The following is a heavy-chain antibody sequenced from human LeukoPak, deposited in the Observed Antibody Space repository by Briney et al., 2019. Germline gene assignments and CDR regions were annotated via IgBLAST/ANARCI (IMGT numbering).Heavy chain of an antibody. CDR1: GFIFSRYW. J-gene: IGHJ6*03. V-gene: IGHV3-48*01. D-gene: IGHD3-10*01. CDR2: ISRSSTTI. CDR3: AKGTRETYYYYMDV. Sequence: GGSLRLSCAASGFIFSRYWMSWVRQAPGKGLEWVSYISRSSTTIYYADSVKGRFTISRDNAKNSLYLQMNSLRAEDMALYYCAKGTRETYYYYMDVWGKGTTVTVSS.